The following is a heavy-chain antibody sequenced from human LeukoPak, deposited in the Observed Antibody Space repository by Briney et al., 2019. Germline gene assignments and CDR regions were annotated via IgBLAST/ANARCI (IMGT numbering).Heavy chain of an antibody. V-gene: IGHV6-1*01. Sequence: SQTLSLTCAISGDIVSSNSAAWHWTRQSPSRGLEWLGRTYYRSKWYNDYAVSVKSRIVINPDTSKNQFSLQLSSVTPEDTAVYYCTRDGIRVLDYWGQGILVTVSS. D-gene: IGHD1-1*01. J-gene: IGHJ4*02. CDR3: TRDGIRVLDY. CDR1: GDIVSSNSAA. CDR2: TYYRSKWYN.